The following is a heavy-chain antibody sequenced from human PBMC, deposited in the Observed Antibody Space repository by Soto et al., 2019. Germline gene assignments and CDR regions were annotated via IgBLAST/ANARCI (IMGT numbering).Heavy chain of an antibody. D-gene: IGHD3-10*01. CDR2: IYWNDDK. J-gene: IGHJ5*02. Sequence: SGPTLVNPTHTLTLTCTFSGFSLSTSGVGVGWIRQPPGKALDWLALIYWNDDKRYSPSLKSRLTITKDTSKNQVVLTMTNMEPVQKATYYCAHRRSVRGVIIFDPCGQGTLITVSS. CDR3: AHRRSVRGVIIFDP. V-gene: IGHV2-5*01. CDR1: GFSLSTSGVG.